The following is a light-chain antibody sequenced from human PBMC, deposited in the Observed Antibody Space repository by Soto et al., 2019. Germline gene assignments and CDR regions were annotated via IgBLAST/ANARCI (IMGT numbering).Light chain of an antibody. V-gene: IGKV1-5*01. J-gene: IGKJ1*01. CDR3: QHYHSYPWT. CDR2: DAS. CDR1: QSTSTW. Sequence: DIQMTQSPSTLSASVGDRVTITCRASQSTSTWLAWYQQKPGKAPKVLIYDASSLETGVPSRFSGSGSGTEFTLTISSLQPDDFATFYCQHYHSYPWTFGQGTKVDI.